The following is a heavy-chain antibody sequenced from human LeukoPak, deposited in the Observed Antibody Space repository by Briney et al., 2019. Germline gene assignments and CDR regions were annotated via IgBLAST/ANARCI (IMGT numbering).Heavy chain of an antibody. J-gene: IGHJ4*02. CDR3: ARERYRGDASYDY. V-gene: IGHV3-21*01. CDR1: GFTFSSSS. Sequence: GGSLRLSCAASGFTFSSSSMNWVRQAPGKGLEWVSSISSSSSYIYYADSVKVRFTISTHNAKNSLYLHMNSLRAEDTAVYYCARERYRGDASYDYWGQGTLVTVSS. D-gene: IGHD3-10*01. CDR2: ISSSSSYI.